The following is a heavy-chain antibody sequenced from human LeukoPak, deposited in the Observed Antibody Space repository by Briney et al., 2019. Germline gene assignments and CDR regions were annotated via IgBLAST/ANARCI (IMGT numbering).Heavy chain of an antibody. V-gene: IGHV1-2*06. J-gene: IGHJ4*02. CDR3: ARARSSGGY. CDR1: GYTFTAYY. D-gene: IGHD3-10*01. Sequence: ASVKVSCKASGYTFTAYYMHWVRQAPGQGLEWMGRINPTSGGTNYAQKFQGRVTMTRDTSISTAYMELNRLRSDDTAGYYCARARSSGGYWGQGTLVTVSS. CDR2: INPTSGGT.